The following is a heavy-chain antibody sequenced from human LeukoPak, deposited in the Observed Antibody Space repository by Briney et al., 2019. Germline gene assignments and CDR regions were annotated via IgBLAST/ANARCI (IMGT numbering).Heavy chain of an antibody. CDR1: GFTFSSYA. Sequence: GGSLRLSCSASGFTFSSYAMHWVRQAPGKGLEYVSAISSNGGSTYYADSVKGRFTISRDNSKNTLYLQMNSLRAEDTAVYYCARGLRAYYYYGMDVWGQGTTVTVSS. V-gene: IGHV3-64*04. CDR2: ISSNGGST. J-gene: IGHJ6*02. CDR3: ARGLRAYYYYGMDV. D-gene: IGHD3-3*01.